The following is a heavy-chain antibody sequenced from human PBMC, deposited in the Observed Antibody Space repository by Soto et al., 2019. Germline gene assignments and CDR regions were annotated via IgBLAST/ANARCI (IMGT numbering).Heavy chain of an antibody. D-gene: IGHD6-19*01. CDR1: GGAFRSYT. V-gene: IGHV1-69*06. CDR2: ITPIFGAA. CDR3: ARDEIAVANRVGMDV. J-gene: IGHJ6*02. Sequence: QVQLVQSGAEVKKPGSSVKVSCKASGGAFRSYTISWVRQAPGQGLEWMGGITPIFGAANYAQKFEGRVTISADKSTTTASMELSNLTSEDTAVYYCARDEIAVANRVGMDVWGQETTVIVSS.